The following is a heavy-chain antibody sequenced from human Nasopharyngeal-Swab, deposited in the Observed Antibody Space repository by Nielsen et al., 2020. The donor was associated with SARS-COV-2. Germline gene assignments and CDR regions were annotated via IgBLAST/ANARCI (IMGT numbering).Heavy chain of an antibody. V-gene: IGHV1-46*01. Sequence: WVRKAPGKGLEWMGIINPSGGSTSYAQKFQGRVTMTRDTSTSTVYMELSSLRSEDTAVYYCAREWIQLWPDAFDIWGQGTMVTVSS. CDR3: AREWIQLWPDAFDI. CDR2: INPSGGST. D-gene: IGHD5-18*01. J-gene: IGHJ3*02.